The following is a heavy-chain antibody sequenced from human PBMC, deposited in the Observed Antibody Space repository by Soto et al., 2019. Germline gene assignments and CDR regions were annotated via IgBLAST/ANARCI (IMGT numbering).Heavy chain of an antibody. D-gene: IGHD6-19*01. CDR3: AREGQWLVEGDYYYYYGMDV. CDR1: GGSISSSNW. J-gene: IGHJ6*02. CDR2: IYHSGSA. V-gene: IGHV4-4*02. Sequence: PSETLSLTCTVSGGSISSSNWWSWVRQPPGKGLEWIGEIYHSGSANYNPSLKSRVTISVDKSKNQFSLKLSSVTAADTAVYYCAREGQWLVEGDYYYYYGMDVWGQGTTVT.